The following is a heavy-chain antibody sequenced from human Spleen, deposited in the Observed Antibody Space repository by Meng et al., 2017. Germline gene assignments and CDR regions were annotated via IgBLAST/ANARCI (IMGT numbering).Heavy chain of an antibody. D-gene: IGHD4-23*01. V-gene: IGHV3-23*01. CDR1: GFTFSSYA. J-gene: IGHJ4*02. Sequence: GESLKISCAASGFTFSSYAMSWVRQAPGKGLEWVSAISGSGGSTYYADSVKGRFTISRDNSKNTLYLQMNSLRAEDTAVYYCAKAVHPGMTTVVNPPDYWGQGTLVTVSS. CDR3: AKAVHPGMTTVVNPPDY. CDR2: ISGSGGST.